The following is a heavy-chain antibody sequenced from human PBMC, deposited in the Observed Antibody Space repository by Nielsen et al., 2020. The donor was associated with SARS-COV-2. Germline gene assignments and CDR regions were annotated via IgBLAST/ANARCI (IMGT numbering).Heavy chain of an antibody. J-gene: IGHJ4*02. CDR3: ATHGSGYGGASIFDS. CDR2: IYPGDSDI. CDR1: GYTFNTYW. Sequence: GESLKISCKGSGYTFNTYWIAWVRQMPGKGLEWMGIIYPGDSDIRYSPSFQGLVTFSADKSINTAYLQWDSLKASDTAMCYCATHGSGYGGASIFDSWGQGTLVTVSS. D-gene: IGHD4-23*01. V-gene: IGHV5-51*01.